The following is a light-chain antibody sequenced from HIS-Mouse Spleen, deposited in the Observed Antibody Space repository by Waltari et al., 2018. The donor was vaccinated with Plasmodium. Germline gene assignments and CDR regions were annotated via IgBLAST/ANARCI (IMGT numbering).Light chain of an antibody. V-gene: IGLV2-14*03. CDR1: SSDVGGYNY. CDR3: SSYTSSSTLNYV. Sequence: QSALTQPASVSGSPGQSITISCTGTSSDVGGYNYVSWYQQQPGKAPKLMIYDVSNRPSGCSHRLSGSKAGNTASLTISGLQAEDEADYYCSSYTSSSTLNYVFGTGTKVTVL. J-gene: IGLJ1*01. CDR2: DVS.